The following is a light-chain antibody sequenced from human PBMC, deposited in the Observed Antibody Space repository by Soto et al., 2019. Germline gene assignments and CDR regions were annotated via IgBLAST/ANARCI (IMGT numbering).Light chain of an antibody. V-gene: IGLV2-14*01. J-gene: IGLJ3*02. Sequence: HSALTQPASVSGSPGQSITISCTGTSSDVGGYNYVSWYQQHPGKAPKLMIYDVSNRPSGVSNRFSGSKSGNTASLTISGLQAEDEADYYCSSYTSSSTLSWVFGGGTKLTVL. CDR1: SSDVGGYNY. CDR3: SSYTSSSTLSWV. CDR2: DVS.